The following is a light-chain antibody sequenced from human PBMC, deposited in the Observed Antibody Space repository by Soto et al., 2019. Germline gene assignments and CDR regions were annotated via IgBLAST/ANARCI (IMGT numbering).Light chain of an antibody. Sequence: DFQMTQSPSSLSASVGDRVTIACRASQDISNYLAWYQQKPGKPPKLLIYAASTLNSGVPSRFSGSGSGTDFTLTSSSLQPADVATYYGQKDTTYPWTFGQGTKVEIQ. CDR2: AAS. CDR1: QDISNY. V-gene: IGKV1-27*01. CDR3: QKDTTYPWT. J-gene: IGKJ1*01.